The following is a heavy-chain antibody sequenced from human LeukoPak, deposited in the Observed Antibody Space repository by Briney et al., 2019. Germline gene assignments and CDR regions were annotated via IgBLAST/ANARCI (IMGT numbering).Heavy chain of an antibody. J-gene: IGHJ5*02. CDR2: INYRGST. CDR3: ASGSHNCFDP. CDR1: GGSMSSYY. Sequence: PSETLSLTCTVSGGSMSSYYWNWIRQPPGKGLEWIAYINYRGSTNYNPSLKSRVTISADTSKNQFSLKLTSVTAADTAVYYCASGSHNCFDPWGQGTLVTVSA. V-gene: IGHV4-59*01.